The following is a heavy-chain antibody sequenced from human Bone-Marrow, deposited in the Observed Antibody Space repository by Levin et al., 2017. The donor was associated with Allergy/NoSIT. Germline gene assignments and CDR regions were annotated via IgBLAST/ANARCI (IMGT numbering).Heavy chain of an antibody. Sequence: GGSLRLSCAASGFNFGGYYMNWVRQAPGKGLEWISYISSSSSTVYYADSVKGRFTTARDNAKNSLYLQLNRLRVEDTAIYYCARDLAAIVALGSFDYWGQGALVTVSS. CDR1: GFNFGGYY. CDR2: ISSSSSTV. V-gene: IGHV3-48*04. CDR3: ARDLAAIVALGSFDY. D-gene: IGHD2-21*01. J-gene: IGHJ4*02.